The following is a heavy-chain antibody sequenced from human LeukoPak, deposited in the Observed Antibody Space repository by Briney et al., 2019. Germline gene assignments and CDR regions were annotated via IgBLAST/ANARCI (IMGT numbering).Heavy chain of an antibody. CDR3: ANSRIAVALTFDP. J-gene: IGHJ5*02. Sequence: GGSLRLSCAASGFTFSSYAMHWVRQAPGKGLEWVAVISYDGSNKYYADSVKGRFTISRDNSKNTLYLQMNSLRAEDTAVYYCANSRIAVALTFDPWGQGTLVTVSS. CDR1: GFTFSSYA. V-gene: IGHV3-30-3*01. CDR2: ISYDGSNK. D-gene: IGHD6-19*01.